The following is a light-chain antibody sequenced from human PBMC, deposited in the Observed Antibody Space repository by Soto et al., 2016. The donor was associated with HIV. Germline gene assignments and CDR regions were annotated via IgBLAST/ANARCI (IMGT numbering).Light chain of an antibody. CDR2: QGS. J-gene: IGLJ2*01. CDR1: KLGDKY. CDR3: QAWDSSYVV. V-gene: IGLV3-1*01. Sequence: SYELTQPPSVSVSPGQTASITCSGDKLGDKYACWYQQKPGQSPVLVIYQGSKRPSGIPERFSGSNSGNTATLTISGTQAMDEADYYCQAWDSSYVVFGGGTKLTVL.